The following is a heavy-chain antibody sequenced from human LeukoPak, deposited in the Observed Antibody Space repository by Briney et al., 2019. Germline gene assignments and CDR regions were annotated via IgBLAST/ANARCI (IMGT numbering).Heavy chain of an antibody. CDR3: AKDPRGYGYGLFRLRVDY. J-gene: IGHJ4*02. D-gene: IGHD5-18*01. CDR1: GFTFSSYA. Sequence: GGSLRLSCAASGFTFSSYAMSWVRQAPGKGLEWVSAISGSGGSTYYADSVKGRFTISRDNSKNTLYLQMNSLRAEDTAVYYCAKDPRGYGYGLFRLRVDYWGQGTLVTVSS. V-gene: IGHV3-23*01. CDR2: ISGSGGST.